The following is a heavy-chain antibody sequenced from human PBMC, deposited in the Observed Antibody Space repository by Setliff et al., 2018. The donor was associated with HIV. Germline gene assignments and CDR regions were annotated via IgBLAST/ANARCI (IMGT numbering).Heavy chain of an antibody. CDR1: GYIFTSYD. CDR3: ARDYLISGTQKSYYMDV. V-gene: IGHV1-8*03. J-gene: IGHJ6*03. CDR2: MNPNSGNT. D-gene: IGHD1-26*01. Sequence: ASVKVSCKASGYIFTSYDINWVRQATGQGLEWMGWMNPNSGNTGYAQKLQGRVTITRNTSINTAYMELSSLRSEDTAVYYCARDYLISGTQKSYYMDVWGKGTTVTVSS.